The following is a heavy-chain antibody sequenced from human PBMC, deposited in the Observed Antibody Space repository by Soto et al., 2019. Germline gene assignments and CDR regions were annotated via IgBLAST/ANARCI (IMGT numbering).Heavy chain of an antibody. J-gene: IGHJ5*01. CDR2: IYKSTTT. CDR3: ARGRYCLTGRCFPNWFDS. Sequence: SETLSLTCPVSGDSISTVDYFWAWIRQPPGQALEYIGYIYKSTTTYYNPSFESRVAISLDTSKSQFSLTVTSVTAADTAVYFCARGRYCLTGRCFPNWFDSWGQGTLVTVSS. V-gene: IGHV4-30-4*01. CDR1: GDSISTVDYF. D-gene: IGHD2-15*01.